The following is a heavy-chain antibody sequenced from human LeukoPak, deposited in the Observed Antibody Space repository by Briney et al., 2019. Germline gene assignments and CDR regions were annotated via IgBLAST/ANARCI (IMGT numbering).Heavy chain of an antibody. D-gene: IGHD6-13*01. CDR2: IWYDGRNK. J-gene: IGHJ4*02. CDR1: GFTFSSYG. Sequence: GGALILSCAASGFTFSSYGMHWVRQAPGKGLEWVAVIWYDGRNKYYTDSVKGRFTISRDNSKNKLYLQLNSLRAEDTAVYYCARSIAAAGTPFDYWGQGTLVTLSS. V-gene: IGHV3-33*01. CDR3: ARSIAAAGTPFDY.